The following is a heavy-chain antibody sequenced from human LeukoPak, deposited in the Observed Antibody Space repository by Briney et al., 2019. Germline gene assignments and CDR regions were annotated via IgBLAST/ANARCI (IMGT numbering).Heavy chain of an antibody. J-gene: IGHJ5*02. CDR2: IIPIFGTA. CDR3: AARGPIVGSRHDWFDP. D-gene: IGHD1-26*01. CDR1: GGTFSSYA. Sequence: SVKVSCKASGGTFSSYAISWVRQAPGQGLEWMGGIIPIFGTANYAQKFQGRVTITTDESTSTAYMELSSLRSEDTAVYYCAARGPIVGSRHDWFDPWGQGTLVTVSS. V-gene: IGHV1-69*05.